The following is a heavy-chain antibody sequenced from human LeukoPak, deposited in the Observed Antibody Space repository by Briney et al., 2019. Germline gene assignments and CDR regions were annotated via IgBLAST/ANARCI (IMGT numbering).Heavy chain of an antibody. J-gene: IGHJ4*02. Sequence: GESLKISCQGSGYSFTSYWISWVRQMPGKGLEWMGRIDPSDSYTNYSPSFQGHVTISADKSISTAYLQWSSLKASDTAMYYCVRRESSSSWYDDYWGQGTLVTVSS. CDR1: GYSFTSYW. CDR2: IDPSDSYT. V-gene: IGHV5-10-1*01. CDR3: VRRESSSSWYDDY. D-gene: IGHD6-13*01.